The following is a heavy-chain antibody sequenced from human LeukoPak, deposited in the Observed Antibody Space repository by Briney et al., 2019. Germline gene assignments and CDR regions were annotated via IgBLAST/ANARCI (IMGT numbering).Heavy chain of an antibody. CDR2: IYYSGST. CDR1: GGSISSYY. V-gene: IGHV4-59*12. CDR3: ASQMYYYDSSGYYYVSYFDY. Sequence: SETLSLTCTVSGGSISSYYWSWIRQPPGKGLEWLGYIYYSGSTNYNPSLKSRVTISVDTSKNQFSLKLSSVTAADTAVYYCASQMYYYDSSGYYYVSYFDYWGQGTLVTVSS. J-gene: IGHJ4*02. D-gene: IGHD3-22*01.